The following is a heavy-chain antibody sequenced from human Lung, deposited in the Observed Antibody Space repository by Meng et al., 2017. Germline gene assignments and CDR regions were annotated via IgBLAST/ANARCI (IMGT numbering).Heavy chain of an antibody. J-gene: IGHJ4*02. Sequence: EVPVVESGGGVVQPGGSLRLSCAASGFTFSTHWMHWVRQATGKGLEWVSRITGDGSSTIYADSVQGRFTMSRDNAKNTLSLQMNSLRAEDTAVYYCARGGVTTDDWGQGTLVTVSS. D-gene: IGHD4-17*01. CDR2: ITGDGSST. CDR3: ARGGVTTDD. CDR1: GFTFSTHW. V-gene: IGHV3-74*01.